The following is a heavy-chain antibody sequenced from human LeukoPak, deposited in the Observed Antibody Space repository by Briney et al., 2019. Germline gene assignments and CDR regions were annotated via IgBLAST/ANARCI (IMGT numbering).Heavy chain of an antibody. CDR3: ARDNGGYYDSSRSQGY. V-gene: IGHV3-21*01. D-gene: IGHD3-3*01. CDR2: ISSSSSYI. Sequence: GGSLRLSCAASGFTFSSYSMNWVRQAPGKGLEWASSISSSSSYIYYADSVKGPFTISRDNAKNSLYLQMNSLRAEDTAVYYCARDNGGYYDSSRSQGYWGQGTLVTVSS. J-gene: IGHJ4*02. CDR1: GFTFSSYS.